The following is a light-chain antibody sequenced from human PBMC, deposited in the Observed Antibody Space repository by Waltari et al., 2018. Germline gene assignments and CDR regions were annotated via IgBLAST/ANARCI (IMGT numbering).Light chain of an antibody. V-gene: IGKV4-1*01. CDR1: QSVLSSSDNKNY. Sequence: DIVMTQSPDSLAVSLGERATINCKSSQSVLSSSDNKNYLAWLQQKPGQPPKLLIYWASTRESGVPDRFSGSWSGTDFTLTISSPQVEDVALYYCHQYYSAPITFGQGTRLEIK. J-gene: IGKJ5*01. CDR3: HQYYSAPIT. CDR2: WAS.